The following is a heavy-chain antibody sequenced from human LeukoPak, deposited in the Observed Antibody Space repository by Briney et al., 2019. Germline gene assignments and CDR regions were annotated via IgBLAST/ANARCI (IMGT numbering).Heavy chain of an antibody. V-gene: IGHV1-2*02. CDR1: GYTFTGYY. CDR3: AINIYYDSSGPPLGAFDI. J-gene: IGHJ3*02. D-gene: IGHD3-22*01. CDR2: INPNSGGT. Sequence: ASVKVSCKASGYTFTGYYMHWVRQAPGQGLEWMGWINPNSGGTNYAQKFQGRVTMTRDTSISTAYMELSRLRSDDTAVYYYAINIYYDSSGPPLGAFDIWGQGTMVTVSS.